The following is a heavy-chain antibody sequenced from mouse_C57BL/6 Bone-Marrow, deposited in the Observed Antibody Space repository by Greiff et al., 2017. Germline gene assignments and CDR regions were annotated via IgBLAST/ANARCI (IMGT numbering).Heavy chain of an antibody. Sequence: EVQLQQSGPELVKPGASVKIPCKASGYTFPDYNMDWVKQSHGKSLEWIGDINPNNGGTIYNQKFKGKATLTVDKSSSPAYMELRSLTAEDTAVYYCARSSFAYWGQGTLVTVSA. J-gene: IGHJ3*01. V-gene: IGHV1-18*01. CDR1: GYTFPDYN. CDR2: INPNNGGT. CDR3: ARSSFAY.